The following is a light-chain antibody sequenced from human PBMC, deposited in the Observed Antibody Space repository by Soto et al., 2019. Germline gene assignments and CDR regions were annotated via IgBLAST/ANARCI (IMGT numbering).Light chain of an antibody. CDR1: KLGDKY. Sequence: YALTQPPSVSVSPGQTASITCSGDKLGDKYACWYQQQPGQSPVLVIYEDSKRPSGIPERFSGSNSGNTATLTISGTQAMDEADYYCQAWDSSTAVFGGGTKLTVL. CDR2: EDS. CDR3: QAWDSSTAV. V-gene: IGLV3-1*01. J-gene: IGLJ2*01.